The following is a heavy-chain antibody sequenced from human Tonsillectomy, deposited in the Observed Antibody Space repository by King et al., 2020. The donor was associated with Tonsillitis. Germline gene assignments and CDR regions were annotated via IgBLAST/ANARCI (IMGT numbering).Heavy chain of an antibody. J-gene: IGHJ4*02. Sequence: VQLVESGGGLVKPGGSLRLSCAASGFTFSGYTMTWVRQASGKGLEWVSSISGSGTYIYFADSVKGRFAISRDNAKNSLYLQMDSLSAEDTAVYYCARDNWQRVVFDYWGQGTLVTVSS. CDR3: ARDNWQRVVFDY. V-gene: IGHV3-21*01. D-gene: IGHD6-25*01. CDR1: GFTFSGYT. CDR2: ISGSGTYI.